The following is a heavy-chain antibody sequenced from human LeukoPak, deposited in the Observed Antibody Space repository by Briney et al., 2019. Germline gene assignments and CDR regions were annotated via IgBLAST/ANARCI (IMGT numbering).Heavy chain of an antibody. CDR2: ISGSGGNT. D-gene: IGHD4-17*01. CDR3: AKASNPVSHFDH. CDR1: GFTFSSYA. J-gene: IGHJ4*02. V-gene: IGHV3-23*01. Sequence: GGSLRLSCAASGFTFSSYAMSWVRQAPGKGLEWVSAISGSGGNTYYADSVKGRFTISRDNSKNTLFLQMSSLRAEDTAVYYCAKASNPVSHFDHWGQGSLVTVSS.